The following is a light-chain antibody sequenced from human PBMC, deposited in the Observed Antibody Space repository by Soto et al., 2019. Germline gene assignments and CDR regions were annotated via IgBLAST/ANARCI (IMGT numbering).Light chain of an antibody. CDR3: QQYGSAPRYS. J-gene: IGKJ2*01. V-gene: IGKV3-20*01. Sequence: EIVLTQSPGTLSLSPGDRATLSCRASESVSANYLAWYQQVPGQAPRLLIYGESGRATGVPDRFSGSASGTDFTLTSDRLEPEDFAVYYCQQYGSAPRYSFGQGTKVEMK. CDR1: ESVSANY. CDR2: GES.